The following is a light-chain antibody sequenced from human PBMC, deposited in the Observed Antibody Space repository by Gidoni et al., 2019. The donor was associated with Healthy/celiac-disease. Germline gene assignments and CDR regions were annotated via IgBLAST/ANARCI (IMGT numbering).Light chain of an antibody. J-gene: IGLJ3*02. CDR2: DGS. Sequence: QSALTKPASISVSPGQSHTLSFTGTSSDVGGYNYVSWYQQPPGTAPKLMIYDGSKRPAVGSNLFAGSKSGKTASLTSSGLQAEDAADYYCSSDTSSSTWVFGGGTKLTVL. CDR3: SSDTSSSTWV. V-gene: IGLV2-14*01. CDR1: SSDVGGYNY.